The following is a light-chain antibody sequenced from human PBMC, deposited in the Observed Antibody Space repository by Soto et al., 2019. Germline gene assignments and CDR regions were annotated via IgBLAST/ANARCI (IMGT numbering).Light chain of an antibody. CDR3: QQYNNWPPLT. CDR2: GAS. Sequence: EIVMTQSPATLSVSPGERATLSCRASQSVSSNLAWYQQKPGQAPRLLIYGASTSATGIPASCSGSGSGTEYTLTISSRQAEDFSVYYCQQYNNWPPLTFGGGTKVEIK. J-gene: IGKJ4*01. V-gene: IGKV3-15*01. CDR1: QSVSSN.